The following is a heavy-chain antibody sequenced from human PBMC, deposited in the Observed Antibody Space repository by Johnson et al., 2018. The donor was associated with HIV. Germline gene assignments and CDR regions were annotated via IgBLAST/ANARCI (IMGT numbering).Heavy chain of an antibody. CDR2: IKEDGSEK. CDR1: GFIFDDYG. CDR3: AKEPAVGYSGSFSGAFDI. Sequence: MQLVESGGGVVRPGGSLRLSCVASGFIFDDYGMSWVRQVPGKGLEWVANIKEDGSEKYYVDSVKGRFTISRDNSKNTLHLQMNSLRAEDTAVYYCAKEPAVGYSGSFSGAFDIWGQGTLVTVSS. V-gene: IGHV3-7*01. J-gene: IGHJ3*02. D-gene: IGHD1-26*01.